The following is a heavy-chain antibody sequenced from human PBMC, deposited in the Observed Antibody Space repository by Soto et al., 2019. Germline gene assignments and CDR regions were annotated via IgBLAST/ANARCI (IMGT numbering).Heavy chain of an antibody. J-gene: IGHJ4*02. CDR3: AKEGRIYCGGDCYCDY. D-gene: IGHD2-21*02. V-gene: IGHV3-23*01. CDR1: GFTFSSYA. Sequence: EVQLLESGGGLVQPGGSQRLSCAASGFTFSSYAMSWVRQAPGKGLEWVSAISGSGGSTYYADSVKGRFTISRDNSKNTLYLQMNSLRAGDTAVYYCAKEGRIYCGGDCYCDYWGQGTLVTVSS. CDR2: ISGSGGST.